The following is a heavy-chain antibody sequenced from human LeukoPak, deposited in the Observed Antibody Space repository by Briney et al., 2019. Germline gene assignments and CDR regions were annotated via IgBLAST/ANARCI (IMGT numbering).Heavy chain of an antibody. Sequence: GGSLRLSCAASGFTFSDYYMSWIRQAPGKGLEWVSYISSSGSTIYYADSVKGRFTISRDNAKNSLYLQMNSLRAEDTAVYYCATGNHIVPAAFDYWGQGTLVTVSS. V-gene: IGHV3-11*04. CDR2: ISSSGSTI. CDR1: GFTFSDYY. CDR3: ATGNHIVPAAFDY. D-gene: IGHD2-2*01. J-gene: IGHJ4*02.